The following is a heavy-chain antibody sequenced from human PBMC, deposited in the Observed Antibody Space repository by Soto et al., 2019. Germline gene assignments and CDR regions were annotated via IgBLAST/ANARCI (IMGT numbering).Heavy chain of an antibody. CDR3: ASGRVYYDILTGYYDAFDI. J-gene: IGHJ3*02. Sequence: QVQLVQSGAEVKKPGSSVKVSCKASGGTFSSYTISWVRQAPGQGLEWMGRIIPILGIANYAQKIQGRVTSTADNSTSTAYMELSSLRSEDTAVYYCASGRVYYDILTGYYDAFDIWGQGTMVTVSS. V-gene: IGHV1-69*02. D-gene: IGHD3-9*01. CDR1: GGTFSSYT. CDR2: IIPILGIA.